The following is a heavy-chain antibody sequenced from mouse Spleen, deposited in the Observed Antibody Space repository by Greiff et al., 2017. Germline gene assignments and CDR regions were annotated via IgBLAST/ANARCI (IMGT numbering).Heavy chain of an antibody. D-gene: IGHD1-2*01. CDR1: GYSITSGYY. CDR2: ISYDGSN. V-gene: IGHV3-6*01. Sequence: EVKLMESGPGLVKPSQSLSLTCSVTGYSITSGYYWNWIRQFPGNKLEWMGYISYDGSNNYNPSLKNRISITRDTSKNQFFLKLNSVTTEDTATYYCAGRLRPLAMDYWGQGTSVTVSS. J-gene: IGHJ4*01. CDR3: AGRLRPLAMDY.